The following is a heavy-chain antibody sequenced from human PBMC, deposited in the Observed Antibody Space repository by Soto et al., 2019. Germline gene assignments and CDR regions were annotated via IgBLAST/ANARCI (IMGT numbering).Heavy chain of an antibody. CDR3: GPRGAVAPRGY. V-gene: IGHV4-34*02. J-gene: IGHJ4*02. Sequence: QVQLQQWGAGLLKPSETLSLTCAVSGGSFSDFYWTWIRQLPGKGLEWIGEINHIGYTNYNPSLESRVAISVDTSKNQLSLNLRSVTAADTAVYYCGPRGAVAPRGYWGQGTLVTVSS. CDR1: GGSFSDFY. D-gene: IGHD2-15*01. CDR2: INHIGYT.